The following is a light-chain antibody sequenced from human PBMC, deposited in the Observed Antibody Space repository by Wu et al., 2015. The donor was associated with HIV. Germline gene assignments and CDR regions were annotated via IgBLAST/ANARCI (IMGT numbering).Light chain of an antibody. CDR3: QQYNSYPET. CDR2: GVS. V-gene: IGKV1-17*01. Sequence: IQMTQSPSSLSASVGDRVTITCRASQAIRNDVAWYQQKPGKAPKILIYGVSSLQSGVPSRFSGSGSGTEFTLTISSLQPDDFATYYCQQYNSYPETFGQGTKVEIK. J-gene: IGKJ1*01. CDR1: QAIRND.